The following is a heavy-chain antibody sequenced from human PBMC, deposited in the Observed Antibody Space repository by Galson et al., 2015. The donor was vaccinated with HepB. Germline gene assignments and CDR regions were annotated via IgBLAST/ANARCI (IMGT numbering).Heavy chain of an antibody. D-gene: IGHD3-16*01. CDR3: AREGGATLRGYYFDY. J-gene: IGHJ4*02. V-gene: IGHV3-11*06. CDR1: GFTFSDYY. Sequence: LRLSCAASGFTFSDYYMSWIRQAPGKGLEWVSYISSSSSYTNYADSVKGRFTISRDNAKNSLYLQMNSLRAEDTAVYYCAREGGATLRGYYFDYWGQGTLVTVSS. CDR2: ISSSSSYT.